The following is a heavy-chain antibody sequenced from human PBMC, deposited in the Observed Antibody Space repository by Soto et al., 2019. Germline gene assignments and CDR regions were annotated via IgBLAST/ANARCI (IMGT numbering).Heavy chain of an antibody. D-gene: IGHD4-17*01. V-gene: IGHV3-23*01. J-gene: IGHJ4*02. CDR2: ISGSGGST. Sequence: GGSLRLSCAASGFTFSSYAMRWVRQAPGKGLEWVSAISGSGGSTYYADSVKGRFTISRDNSKNTLYLQMNSLRAADTAVYYCARIPFNDYGDYPLFDYWGQGTLVTVSS. CDR3: ARIPFNDYGDYPLFDY. CDR1: GFTFSSYA.